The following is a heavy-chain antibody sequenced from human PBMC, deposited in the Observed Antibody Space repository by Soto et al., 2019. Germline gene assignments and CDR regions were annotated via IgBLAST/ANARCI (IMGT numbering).Heavy chain of an antibody. Sequence: PSETLSLTCTVCGDSISSYYWSWIRQPPGKGLEWIGYIYYSGSTNYNPSLKSRVTISVDTSKNQFSLKLSSVTAADTAVYYCARDYYGSGVFPYYYGMDVWGQGTTVTVSS. CDR3: ARDYYGSGVFPYYYGMDV. V-gene: IGHV4-59*01. J-gene: IGHJ6*02. D-gene: IGHD3-10*01. CDR2: IYYSGST. CDR1: GDSISSYY.